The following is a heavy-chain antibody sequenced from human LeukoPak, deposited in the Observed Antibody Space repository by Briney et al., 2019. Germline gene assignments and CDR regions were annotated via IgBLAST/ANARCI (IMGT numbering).Heavy chain of an antibody. D-gene: IGHD3-22*01. J-gene: IGHJ4*02. CDR1: GYTFTGYY. CDR3: ARGVLYYDSSGHDYFDY. CDR2: VNPNSGGT. V-gene: IGHV1-2*07. Sequence: ASVRVSCKASGYTFTGYYMHWVRQAPGQGLEWMGWVNPNSGGTNYAHKFQGRVTMTRDTSISTAYMELSRLRSDDTAVYYCARGVLYYDSSGHDYFDYWGQGTLVTVSS.